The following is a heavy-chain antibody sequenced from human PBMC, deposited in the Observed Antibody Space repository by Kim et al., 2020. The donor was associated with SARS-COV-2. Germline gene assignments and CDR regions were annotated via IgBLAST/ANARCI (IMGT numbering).Heavy chain of an antibody. J-gene: IGHJ4*02. CDR2: ISAYNGNT. CDR1: GYTFTSYG. CDR3: ARDAQQYYYDSSGNPGEFDY. V-gene: IGHV1-18*04. Sequence: ASVKVSCKASGYTFTSYGISWVRQAPGQGLEWMGWISAYNGNTNYAQKLQGRVTMTTDTSTSTVYMELRSLRSDDTAVYYCARDAQQYYYDSSGNPGEFDYWGQGTLVTVSS. D-gene: IGHD3-22*01.